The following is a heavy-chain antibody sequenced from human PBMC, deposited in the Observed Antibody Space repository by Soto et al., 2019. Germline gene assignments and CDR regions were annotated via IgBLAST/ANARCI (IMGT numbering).Heavy chain of an antibody. V-gene: IGHV6-1*01. CDR1: GDTVSINRVA. CDR2: TYYRSRWYS. D-gene: IGHD2-15*01. Sequence: SQTLSLTCVGTGDTVSINRVAWNWVRQSPSRGLEWLGRTYYRSRWYSDYAVSVRSRIDINADTSKNQVSLQLNSVTPEDTAVYYCARSEEDSDYYYYGMDVWGQGTTVTVYS. CDR3: ARSEEDSDYYYYGMDV. J-gene: IGHJ6*02.